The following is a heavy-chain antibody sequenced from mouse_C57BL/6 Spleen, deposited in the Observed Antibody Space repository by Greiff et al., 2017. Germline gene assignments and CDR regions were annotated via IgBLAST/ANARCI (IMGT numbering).Heavy chain of an antibody. CDR2: IDPENGDT. Sequence: QLKESGAELVRPGASVKLSCTASGFNIKDDYMHWVKQRPEQGLEWIGWIDPENGDTEYASKFQGKATITADTSTNTAYLQLSSLTSEDTAVYYCTTSFTTVVATDYWGQGTTLTVSS. V-gene: IGHV14-4*01. CDR3: TTSFTTVVATDY. D-gene: IGHD1-1*01. J-gene: IGHJ2*01. CDR1: GFNIKDDY.